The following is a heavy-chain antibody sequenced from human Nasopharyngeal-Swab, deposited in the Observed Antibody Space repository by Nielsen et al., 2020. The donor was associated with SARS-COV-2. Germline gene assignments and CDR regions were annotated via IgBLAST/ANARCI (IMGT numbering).Heavy chain of an antibody. D-gene: IGHD6-6*01. CDR2: IYSGGST. J-gene: IGHJ3*02. CDR3: ARDGYSSSWYAFDI. V-gene: IGHV3-53*01. CDR1: GFTVSSNY. Sequence: GGSLRLSCAASGFTVSSNYMSWVRQAPGKGLEWVSVIYSGGSTYYADSVKGRFTISRDNAKNSLYLQMNSLRDEDTAVYYCARDGYSSSWYAFDIWGQGTMVTVSS.